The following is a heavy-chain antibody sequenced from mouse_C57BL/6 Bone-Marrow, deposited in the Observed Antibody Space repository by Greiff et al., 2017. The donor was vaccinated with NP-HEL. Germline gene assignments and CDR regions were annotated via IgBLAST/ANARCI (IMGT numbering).Heavy chain of an antibody. J-gene: IGHJ3*01. CDR3: ARWEAYYSCFAY. V-gene: IGHV1-26*01. CDR1: GYTFTDYY. Sequence: EVQLQQSGPELVKPGASVKISCKASGYTFTDYYMNWVKQSHGKSLEWIGDINPNNGGTSYNQKFKGKATLTVDKSSSTAYMELRSLTSEDSAVYYCARWEAYYSCFAYWGQGTLVTVSA. CDR2: INPNNGGT. D-gene: IGHD2-12*01.